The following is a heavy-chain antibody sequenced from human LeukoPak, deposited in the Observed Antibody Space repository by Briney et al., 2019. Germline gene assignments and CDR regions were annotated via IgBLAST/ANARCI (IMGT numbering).Heavy chain of an antibody. CDR3: ARRNSRWSSLNLKQNNWFDP. Sequence: GGSLRLSCAASGFTFSSYAISWVRQAPGQGLEWMGGIIPIFGTANYAQKFQGRVTITADESTSTAYMELSSLRSEDTAVYYCARRNSRWSSLNLKQNNWFDPWGQGTLVTVSS. CDR1: GFTFSSYA. V-gene: IGHV1-69*01. J-gene: IGHJ5*02. D-gene: IGHD6-13*01. CDR2: IIPIFGTA.